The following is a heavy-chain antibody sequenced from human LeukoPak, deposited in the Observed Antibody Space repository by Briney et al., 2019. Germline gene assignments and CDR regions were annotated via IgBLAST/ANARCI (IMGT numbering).Heavy chain of an antibody. CDR3: ARVTYYYDSSGYSYLQSGAFDI. CDR2: ISHTGST. V-gene: IGHV4-38-2*02. CDR1: GYSISSGYY. Sequence: PSETLSLTCNDSGYSISSGYYWAWSRQSPGKGLEGIGTISHTGSTYSNPSLKSRVTISLDTSKNQISLNLSSVTAADTAVYYCARVTYYYDSSGYSYLQSGAFDIWGQGTTVTVSS. J-gene: IGHJ3*02. D-gene: IGHD3-22*01.